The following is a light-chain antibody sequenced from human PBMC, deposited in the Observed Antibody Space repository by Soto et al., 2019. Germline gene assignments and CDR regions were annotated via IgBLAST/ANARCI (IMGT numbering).Light chain of an antibody. CDR3: QQRSNWPPT. Sequence: EIVLTQSPATLSLSPGERATLSCRASQSVSSYLAWYQQKPGQAPRLLIYDASNRATGIPARFSGSGSGTDFTLTTSSLEPEDFAVYYCQQRSNWPPTFGVGTKVEIK. CDR2: DAS. J-gene: IGKJ4*01. CDR1: QSVSSY. V-gene: IGKV3-11*01.